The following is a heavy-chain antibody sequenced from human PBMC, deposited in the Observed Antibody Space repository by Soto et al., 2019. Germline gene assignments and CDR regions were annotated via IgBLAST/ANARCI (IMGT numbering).Heavy chain of an antibody. D-gene: IGHD4-17*01. Sequence: SETLSLTCTVSGDFISYYSWAWIRQSAGKGLEWIGRVYSTGTIFYNPSLKSRATMSVDTSKNQFSLKLTSVNAADTAVYYCARDDFGRSTRAFDPGGQGTLVT. CDR1: GDFISYYS. CDR2: VYSTGTI. J-gene: IGHJ5*02. CDR3: ARDDFGRSTRAFDP. V-gene: IGHV4-4*07.